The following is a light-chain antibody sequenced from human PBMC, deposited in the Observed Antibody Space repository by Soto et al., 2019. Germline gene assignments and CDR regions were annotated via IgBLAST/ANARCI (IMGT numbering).Light chain of an antibody. Sequence: DIVMTQSPDSLAVSLGETATINCKSSQSLLYSPNNLAYLAWYQQKPGQPPRLLIYWASTRESGVPDRFSGRGSGTDFTLSIFSLQAEDVAVYYCQQYYTTPYTFGPGTRMEIK. CDR3: QQYYTTPYT. J-gene: IGKJ3*01. CDR1: QSLLYSPNNLAY. CDR2: WAS. V-gene: IGKV4-1*01.